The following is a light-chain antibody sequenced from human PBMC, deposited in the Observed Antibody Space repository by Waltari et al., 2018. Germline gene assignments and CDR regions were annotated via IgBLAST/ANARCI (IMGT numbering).Light chain of an antibody. J-gene: IGLJ3*02. CDR3: CAYAGSDIWV. Sequence: QSALTQPASVSGSPGQSITVSCTGTSSDVGRHNLVSWYQHHPGRAPKLLIYEGSKRPSGISDRFSGSKSGNTASLTISGLQAEDEANYFCCAYAGSDIWVFGGGTDLTVL. V-gene: IGLV2-23*01. CDR2: EGS. CDR1: SSDVGRHNL.